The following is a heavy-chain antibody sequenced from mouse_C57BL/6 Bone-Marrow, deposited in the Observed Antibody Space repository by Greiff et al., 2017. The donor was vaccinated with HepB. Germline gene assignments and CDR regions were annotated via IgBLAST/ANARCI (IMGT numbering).Heavy chain of an antibody. CDR3: AINPWVTTRDYAMDY. CDR2: IHPSDSDT. CDR1: GYTFTSYW. D-gene: IGHD2-1*01. Sequence: QVQLQQPGAELVKPGASVKVSCKASGYTFTSYWMHWVKQRPGQGLEWTGRIHPSDSDTNYNQKFKGKATLTVDKSSSTAYMQLSSLTSEDSAVYYCAINPWVTTRDYAMDYWGQGTSVTVSS. J-gene: IGHJ4*01. V-gene: IGHV1-74*01.